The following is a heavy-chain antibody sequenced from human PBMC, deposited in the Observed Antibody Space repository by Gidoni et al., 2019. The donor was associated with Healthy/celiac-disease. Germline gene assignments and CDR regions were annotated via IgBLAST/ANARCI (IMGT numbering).Heavy chain of an antibody. D-gene: IGHD3-22*01. J-gene: IGHJ5*02. CDR3: ARDRGGYYYDSSGSPGWFDP. V-gene: IGHV3-66*01. CDR2: IYSGGST. CDR1: GFPVSSTY. Sequence: EVQLVESGGGLVQPGGSLSLSCAASGFPVSSTYMSWVRQAPGKGLEWVSVIYSGGSTYYADSGKGRFTISRDNSKNTLYLQMNSLRAEDTAVYYCARDRGGYYYDSSGSPGWFDPRGQGTLVTVSS.